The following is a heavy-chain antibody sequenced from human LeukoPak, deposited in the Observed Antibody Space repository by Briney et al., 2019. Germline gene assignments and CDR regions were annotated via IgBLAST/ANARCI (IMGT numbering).Heavy chain of an antibody. V-gene: IGHV5-51*01. D-gene: IGHD3-10*01. Sequence: GESLKISCKGSGYSFSSYWIGWLRQLPGKGLEWMRIIYPEDSDTRYSPSFQGQVSLSADKSTSPANLQWGSLKASHSARYYFAKQHYYNKSGFDSWGQGTLVTVSS. J-gene: IGHJ4*02. CDR2: IYPEDSDT. CDR3: AKQHYYNKSGFDS. CDR1: GYSFSSYW.